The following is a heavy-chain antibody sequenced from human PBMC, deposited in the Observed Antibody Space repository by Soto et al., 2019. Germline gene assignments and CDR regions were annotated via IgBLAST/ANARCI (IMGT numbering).Heavy chain of an antibody. J-gene: IGHJ6*02. V-gene: IGHV3-33*01. CDR2: IWYDGSNK. Sequence: PGGSLRLSCAASGFTFSSYGMHWVRQAPGKGLEWVAVIWYDGSNKYYADSVKGRFTISRDNSKNTLYLQMNSLRAEDTAVYYCARGVYKYDFWGFMDVWAKGPRSPSP. CDR3: ARGVYKYDFWGFMDV. D-gene: IGHD3-3*01. CDR1: GFTFSSYG.